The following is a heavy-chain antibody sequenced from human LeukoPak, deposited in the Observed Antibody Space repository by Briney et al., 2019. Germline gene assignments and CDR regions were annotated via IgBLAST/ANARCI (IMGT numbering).Heavy chain of an antibody. V-gene: IGHV4-59*01. CDR3: AREFQYYDILTGYRYYFDY. CDR2: IYYSGST. CDR1: GGSISSYY. J-gene: IGHJ4*02. Sequence: SETLSLTCTVSGGSISSYYWGWIRQPPGKGLEWIGYIYYSGSTNYDPSLKSRVTISVDTSKNQFSLKLSSVTAADTAVYYCAREFQYYDILTGYRYYFDYWGQGTLVTVSS. D-gene: IGHD3-9*01.